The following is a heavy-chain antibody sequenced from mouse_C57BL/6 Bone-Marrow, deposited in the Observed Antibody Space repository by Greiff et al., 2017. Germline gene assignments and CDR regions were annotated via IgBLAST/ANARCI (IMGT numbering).Heavy chain of an antibody. D-gene: IGHD1-1*01. V-gene: IGHV1-53*01. J-gene: IGHJ3*01. CDR1: GYTFTSYW. CDR2: INPSNGGT. CDR3: ARSHYYGRERAFAY. Sequence: VQLQQPGTELVKPGASVKLSCKASGYTFTSYWMHWVKQRPGQGLEWLGNINPSNGGTNYNEKFNSKATLTVDKSSSPAYMQVSSLTSEDSAVYYCARSHYYGRERAFAYWGQGTLVTVSA.